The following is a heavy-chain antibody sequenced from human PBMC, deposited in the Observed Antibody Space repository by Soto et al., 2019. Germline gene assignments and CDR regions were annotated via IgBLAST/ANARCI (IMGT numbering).Heavy chain of an antibody. V-gene: IGHV4-59*01. CDR2: IYHSGST. Sequence: SETLSLTCTVSGGPISSCYWSWIRQPPGKGLEWIGHIYHSGSTNYNPSLKSRVTISVDTSKNQFSLKLSSVTAADTAVYYCARRDTAYAFDIWDQGTMVTVSS. J-gene: IGHJ3*02. CDR3: ARRDTAYAFDI. D-gene: IGHD5-18*01. CDR1: GGPISSCY.